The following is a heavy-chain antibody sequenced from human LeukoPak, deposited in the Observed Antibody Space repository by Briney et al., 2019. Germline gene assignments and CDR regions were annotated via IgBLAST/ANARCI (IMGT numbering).Heavy chain of an antibody. CDR1: GFTFSSYV. Sequence: GGSLRLSCAASGFTFSSYVMNWVRQAPGKGLEWVSSISSSSSYIYYADSVKGRFTIPRDNAKNSLYLQMNSLRAEDTAVYYCAKCSSTSCYRYYYYGMDVWGQGTTVTVSS. D-gene: IGHD2-2*01. V-gene: IGHV3-21*01. J-gene: IGHJ6*02. CDR3: AKCSSTSCYRYYYYGMDV. CDR2: ISSSSSYI.